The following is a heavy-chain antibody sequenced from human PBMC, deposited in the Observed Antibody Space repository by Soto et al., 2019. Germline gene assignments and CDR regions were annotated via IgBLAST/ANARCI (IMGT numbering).Heavy chain of an antibody. CDR1: GFTFSSYA. D-gene: IGHD4-17*01. CDR3: ARDLMTTVTDWFDP. V-gene: IGHV3-30-3*01. Sequence: QVQLVESGGGVVQPGRSLRLSCAASGFTFSSYAMHWVRQAPGKGLEWVAVISYDGSNKYYADSVKGRFTISRDNSKNTLYLQMNSLRAEDTAVYYCARDLMTTVTDWFDPWGQGTLVTVSS. J-gene: IGHJ5*02. CDR2: ISYDGSNK.